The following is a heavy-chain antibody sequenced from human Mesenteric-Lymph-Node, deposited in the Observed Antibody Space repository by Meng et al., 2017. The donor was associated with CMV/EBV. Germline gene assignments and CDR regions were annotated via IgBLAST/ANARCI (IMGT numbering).Heavy chain of an antibody. CDR3: AIWDCSSTSCYGYYYFGMDV. J-gene: IGHJ6*02. CDR2: VSAYYNSA. V-gene: IGHV1-18*01. Sequence: ASVKVSCKGSDYDFISYGISWMRQAPGQGLEWMGWVSAYYNSAQYTAKFQGRVTMTTDTSTSTAYMELRSLRSDDTAVYYCAIWDCSSTSCYGYYYFGMDVWGQGTTVTVSS. D-gene: IGHD2-2*01. CDR1: DYDFISYG.